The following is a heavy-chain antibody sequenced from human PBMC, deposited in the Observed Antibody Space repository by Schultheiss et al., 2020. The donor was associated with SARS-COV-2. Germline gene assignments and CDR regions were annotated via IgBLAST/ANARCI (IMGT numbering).Heavy chain of an antibody. CDR1: GYTFTGYY. CDR3: ASYGITGTTFWDYGMDV. J-gene: IGHJ6*02. D-gene: IGHD1-20*01. V-gene: IGHV1-69*06. CDR2: IIPIFGTA. Sequence: SVKVSCKASGYTFTGYYMHWVRQAPGQGLEWMGGIIPIFGTANYAQKFQGRVTITADKSTSTAYMELSSLRSEDTAVYYCASYGITGTTFWDYGMDVWGQGTTVTVSS.